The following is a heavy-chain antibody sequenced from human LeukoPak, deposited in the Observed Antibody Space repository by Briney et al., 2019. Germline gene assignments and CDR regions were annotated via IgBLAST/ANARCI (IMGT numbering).Heavy chain of an antibody. D-gene: IGHD1-20*01. CDR1: GYTFTSYG. CDR3: ARYFNWNPLRNYYYMDV. J-gene: IGHJ6*03. V-gene: IGHV1-18*01. CDR2: ISAYNGNT. Sequence: GASVRVSCKASGYTFTSYGISWVRQAPGQGLEWMGWISAYNGNTNYAQKLQGRVTMTTDTSTSTAYMELRSLRSDDTAVYYCARYFNWNPLRNYYYMDVWGKGTTVTVSS.